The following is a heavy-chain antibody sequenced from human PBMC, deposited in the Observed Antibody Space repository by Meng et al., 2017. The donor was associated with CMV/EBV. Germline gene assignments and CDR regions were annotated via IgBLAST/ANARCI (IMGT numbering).Heavy chain of an antibody. Sequence: GGSLRLSCAASGFTFSNYAMSWVRQAPGKGLEWVSTISGSGGSSTYYADSVKGRFTISRDNSKNSLYLQMNSLRTEDTALYYCAKDMGDYYYYGMDVWGQGTTVTVSS. CDR3: AKDMGDYYYYGMDV. CDR1: GFTFSNYA. CDR2: ISGSGGSST. V-gene: IGHV3-43*02. J-gene: IGHJ6*02.